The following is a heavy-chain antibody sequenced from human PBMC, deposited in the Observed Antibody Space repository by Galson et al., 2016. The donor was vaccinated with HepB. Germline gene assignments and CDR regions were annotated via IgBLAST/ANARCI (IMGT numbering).Heavy chain of an antibody. CDR1: GFDFRSYG. CDR2: ISYDGTNT. D-gene: IGHD1-26*01. CDR3: ARDGATAPEGYYYGMDV. V-gene: IGHV3-30*03. Sequence: SLRLSCAASGFDFRSYGMHWVRQAPGKGLEWVAGISYDGTNTYYADSVRGRFTISRDNSKNTLYLQMNSLRAEDTAVYFCARDGATAPEGYYYGMDVWGQGTTVTVSS. J-gene: IGHJ6*02.